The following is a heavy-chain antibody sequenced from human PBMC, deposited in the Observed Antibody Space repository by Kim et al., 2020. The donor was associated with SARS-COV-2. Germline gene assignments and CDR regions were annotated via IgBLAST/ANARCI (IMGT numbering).Heavy chain of an antibody. J-gene: IGHJ6*02. V-gene: IGHV1-69*13. CDR3: ARGGEMATFHEDFYYYYYGMDV. D-gene: IGHD5-12*01. CDR1: GGTFSSYA. CDR2: IIPIFGTA. Sequence: SVKVSCKASGGTFSSYAISWVRQAPGQGLEWMGGIIPIFGTANYAQKFQGRVTITADESTSTAYMELSSLRSEDTAVYYCARGGEMATFHEDFYYYYYGMDVWGQGTTVTVSS.